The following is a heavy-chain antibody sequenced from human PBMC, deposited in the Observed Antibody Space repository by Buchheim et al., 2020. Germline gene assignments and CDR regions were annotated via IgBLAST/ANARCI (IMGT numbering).Heavy chain of an antibody. CDR2: IRSKANSYAT. D-gene: IGHD3-10*01. CDR1: GFTFSGSA. CDR3: TRRRESSRVYYMDV. J-gene: IGHJ6*03. V-gene: IGHV3-73*02. Sequence: EVQLVESGGGLVQPGGSLKLSCAASGFTFSGSAMHWVRQASGKGLEWVGRIRSKANSYATANAASVKGRFTISSDDSKQMSYLQMNSLKTEDTAVYYCTRRRESSRVYYMDVWGKGTT.